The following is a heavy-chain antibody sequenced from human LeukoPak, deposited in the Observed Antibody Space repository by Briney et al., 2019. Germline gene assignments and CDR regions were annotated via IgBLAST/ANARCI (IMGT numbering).Heavy chain of an antibody. Sequence: ASVKVSCKASGYTFTSYYMHWVRQAPGQGLEWMGIINPSGGSTSYAQKFQGGVTMTRDTSTSTVYMELSSLRSEDTAVYYCARDYPFAEADIVVVPAATHVLDFWGQGTLVTVSS. J-gene: IGHJ4*02. V-gene: IGHV1-46*03. CDR2: INPSGGST. D-gene: IGHD2-2*01. CDR3: ARDYPFAEADIVVVPAATHVLDF. CDR1: GYTFTSYY.